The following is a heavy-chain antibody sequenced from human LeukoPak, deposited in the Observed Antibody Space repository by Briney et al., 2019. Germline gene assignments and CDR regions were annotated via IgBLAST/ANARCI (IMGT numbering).Heavy chain of an antibody. CDR2: IYYSGST. D-gene: IGHD7-27*01. J-gene: IGHJ4*02. CDR1: GGSISSYY. Sequence: PSETLSLTCTVSGGSISSYYWSWIRQPPGKGLEWIGYIYYSGSTNYNPSLKSRVTISVDTSKNQFSLKLSSVTAADTAVYYCGRENWGEVYWGQGTLVTVSS. V-gene: IGHV4-59*01. CDR3: GRENWGEVY.